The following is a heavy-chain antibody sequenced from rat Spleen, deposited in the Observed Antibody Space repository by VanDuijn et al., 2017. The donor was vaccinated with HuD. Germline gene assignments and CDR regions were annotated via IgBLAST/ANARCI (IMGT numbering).Heavy chain of an antibody. J-gene: IGHJ2*01. V-gene: IGHV5-29*01. CDR2: ISYGDSSGHRGT. CDR1: GFTFSDYG. D-gene: IGHD1-9*01. CDR3: ARRHYGYTDYFDY. Sequence: EVQLVKSGGDLVQPGSSLNPSCPASGFTFSDYGVAWVCQVPTSGLEWVATISYGDSSGHRGTYYRDSVRGRFTISRDDAKSTLSLQMDSLRSEDTATYYCARRHYGYTDYFDYWGQGVMVTVSS.